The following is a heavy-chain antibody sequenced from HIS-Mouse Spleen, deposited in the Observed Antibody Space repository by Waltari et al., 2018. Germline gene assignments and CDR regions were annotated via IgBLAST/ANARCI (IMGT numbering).Heavy chain of an antibody. J-gene: IGHJ2*01. CDR1: GGSISSSSYY. CDR3: AREIPYSSSWYDWYFDL. V-gene: IGHV4-39*07. D-gene: IGHD6-13*01. Sequence: QLQLQESGPGLVKPSETLSLTCTVSGGSISSSSYYWGWIRQPPGKGLEWIGSIYYSGSTYYNPSLKSRVTISVDTSNQFSLKLSSVTAADTAVYYCAREIPYSSSWYDWYFDLWGRGTLVTVSS. CDR2: IYYSGST.